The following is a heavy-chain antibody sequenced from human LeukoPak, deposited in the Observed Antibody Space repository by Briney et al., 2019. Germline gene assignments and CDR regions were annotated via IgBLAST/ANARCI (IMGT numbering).Heavy chain of an antibody. Sequence: GGSLRLSCAASGFTFSDYYMSWIRQAPGKGLKWVSYISSSGSTIYYADSVKGRFTISRDNSKNTLFLQMNSLRPEDTAVYYCARDGPQYSGNDLGLNFDYWGRGTLVTVSS. CDR2: ISSSGSTI. CDR3: ARDGPQYSGNDLGLNFDY. J-gene: IGHJ4*02. D-gene: IGHD1-26*01. V-gene: IGHV3-11*04. CDR1: GFTFSDYY.